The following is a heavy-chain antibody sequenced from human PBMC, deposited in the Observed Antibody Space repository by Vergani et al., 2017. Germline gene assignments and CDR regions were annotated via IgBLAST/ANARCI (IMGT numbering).Heavy chain of an antibody. D-gene: IGHD4-17*01. CDR2: ISYDGSNK. J-gene: IGHJ4*02. CDR3: ARGASGDYVSSFDY. V-gene: IGHV3-30*03. CDR1: GFTFSSYS. Sequence: VQLVESGGGLVQPGGSLRLSCAASGFTFSSYSMNWVRQAPGKGLEWVAVISYDGSNKYYADSVKGRFTISRDNSKNTLYLQMNSLRAEDTAVYYCARGASGDYVSSFDYWGQGTLVTVSS.